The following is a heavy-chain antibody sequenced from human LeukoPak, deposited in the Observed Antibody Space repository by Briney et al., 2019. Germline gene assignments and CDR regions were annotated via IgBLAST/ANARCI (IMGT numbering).Heavy chain of an antibody. CDR1: GGSFTKYT. CDR2: IIPIFGAA. V-gene: IGHV1-69*01. D-gene: IGHD1-7*01. Sequence: SVKVSCKASGGSFTKYTLSWVRQAPGQGLEWMGGIIPIFGAANCAQKFRGRLTVTADESTTTAYMELNSLTSEDTAVYFCATDELTGQLVFWGQGTRVTVSS. CDR3: ATDELTGQLVF. J-gene: IGHJ4*02.